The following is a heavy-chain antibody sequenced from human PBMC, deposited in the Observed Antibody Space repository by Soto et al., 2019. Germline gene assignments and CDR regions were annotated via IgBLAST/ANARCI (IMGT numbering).Heavy chain of an antibody. CDR1: GGTFSSYT. D-gene: IGHD3-9*01. CDR3: ATGSMAQNYDILTGSEATFDY. J-gene: IGHJ4*02. V-gene: IGHV1-69*02. Sequence: SVKVSCKASGGTFSSYTISWVRQAPGQGLEWMGRIIPILGIANYAQKFQGRVTITADKSTSTAYMELSSLRSEDTAVYYCATGSMAQNYDILTGSEATFDYWGQGTLVTVSS. CDR2: IIPILGIA.